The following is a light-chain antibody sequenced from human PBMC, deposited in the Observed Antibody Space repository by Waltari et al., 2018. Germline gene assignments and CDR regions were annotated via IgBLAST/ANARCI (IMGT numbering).Light chain of an antibody. CDR2: SAY. J-gene: IGKJ1*01. Sequence: EIVLTQSPGTLSLSPGDRATLSCRASQSISDYYLAWYRQNPGQAPRLLIYSAYYRGTGVPDRFSGSGSGTDFTLTISRLEPEDFAVYYCQQYGSSFPWTFGQGTKVEI. CDR1: QSISDYY. CDR3: QQYGSSFPWT. V-gene: IGKV3-20*01.